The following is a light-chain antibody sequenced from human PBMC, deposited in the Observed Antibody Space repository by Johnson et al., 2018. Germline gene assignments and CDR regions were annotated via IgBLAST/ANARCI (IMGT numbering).Light chain of an antibody. V-gene: IGLV1-51*02. J-gene: IGLJ1*01. CDR3: GTWDSSLRAGNV. CDR1: SSNIGNNY. Sequence: QSVLTQPPSVSAAPGQKVTISCSGSSSNIGNNYVSWYQQLPGTAPNLLIYENNKRPSGIPDRFSSSKSGTSATLGLTGLQTGDEADYYCGTWDSSLRAGNVFGTGTKVTVL. CDR2: ENN.